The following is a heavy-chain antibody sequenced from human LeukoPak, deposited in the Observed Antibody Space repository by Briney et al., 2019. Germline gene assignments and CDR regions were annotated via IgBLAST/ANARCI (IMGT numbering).Heavy chain of an antibody. V-gene: IGHV1-18*01. D-gene: IGHD3-16*02. CDR3: ARTRADYDYVWGSYRLYDY. CDR2: ISAYNGNT. CDR1: GYTFTSYG. Sequence: ASVKVSCKASGYTFTSYGISWVRQAPGQGLEWMGWISAYNGNTNYAQKLQGRVTMTTDTSTSTAYMELRSLRSDDTAVYYCARTRADYDYVWGSYRLYDYWGQGTLVTVSS. J-gene: IGHJ4*02.